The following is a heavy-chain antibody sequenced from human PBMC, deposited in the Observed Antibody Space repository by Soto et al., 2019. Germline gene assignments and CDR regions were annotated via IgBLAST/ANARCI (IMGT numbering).Heavy chain of an antibody. CDR3: ARGDSGSSDHFDS. Sequence: QVQLQESGPGVVKPLETLSLTCSVSGASMSGYYWSWIRQSAGKGLEWIGRFDSSGSSSYNPSLKSRVIMSIAISKKQLSLNLRSVTAADTAVYYCARGDSGSSDHFDSWGQGILVTVSS. J-gene: IGHJ4*02. CDR1: GASMSGYY. V-gene: IGHV4-4*07. D-gene: IGHD1-26*01. CDR2: FDSSGSS.